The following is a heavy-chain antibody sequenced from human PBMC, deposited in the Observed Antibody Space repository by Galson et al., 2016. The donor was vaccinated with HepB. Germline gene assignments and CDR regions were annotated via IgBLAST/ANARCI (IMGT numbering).Heavy chain of an antibody. CDR1: GGSFRGFY. CDR2: INHSGST. D-gene: IGHD3-16*02. J-gene: IGHJ4*02. V-gene: IGHV4-34*01. Sequence: SETLSLTCAVYGGSFRGFYWSWIRQPPGKGLEWIGEINHSGSTNYNTSLKSRVTISLDTSKKKFSLKLSSVTAAETAVYYCARGPLWGNSREALAYWGQGALVTVSS. CDR3: ARGPLWGNSREALAY.